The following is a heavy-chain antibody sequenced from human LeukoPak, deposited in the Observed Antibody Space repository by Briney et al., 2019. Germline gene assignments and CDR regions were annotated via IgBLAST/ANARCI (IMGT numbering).Heavy chain of an antibody. CDR3: AKEGGTVRSDAFDI. V-gene: IGHV3-33*06. CDR1: GFTFSGYS. J-gene: IGHJ3*02. CDR2: IWYDGGNK. D-gene: IGHD4-17*01. Sequence: PGRSLRLSCAPPGFTFSGYSTRWVRQAPGRGRERVAVIWYDGGNKYYADSVKGRFTISRDNSQNTLYLHMNRLRAENTRVYYCAKEGGTVRSDAFDIWGQGTMVTVSS.